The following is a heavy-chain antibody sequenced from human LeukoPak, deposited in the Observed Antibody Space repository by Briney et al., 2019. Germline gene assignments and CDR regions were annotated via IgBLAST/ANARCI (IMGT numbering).Heavy chain of an antibody. CDR3: YLFSPSSRYYFDY. CDR1: GGSISSSSYY. D-gene: IGHD2-2*01. CDR2: IYYSGST. J-gene: IGHJ4*02. V-gene: IGHV4-39*01. Sequence: PSETLSLTCTVSGGSISSSSYYWGWIRQPPGKGLEWIGSIYYSGSTYYNPSLKSRVTISVDTSKNQFSLKLSSVTAADTAVYYCYLFSPSSRYYFDYWGQGTLVTVSS.